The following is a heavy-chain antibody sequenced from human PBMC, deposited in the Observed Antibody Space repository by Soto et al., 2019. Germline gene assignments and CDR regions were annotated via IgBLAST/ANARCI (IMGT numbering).Heavy chain of an antibody. CDR1: GGTFSSYA. J-gene: IGHJ5*02. V-gene: IGHV1-69*12. D-gene: IGHD1-1*01. CDR3: ARTWTILTVNWFDP. Sequence: QVQLVQSGAEVKKPGSSVKVSCKASGGTFSSYAISWVRQAPGQGLEWMGGIIPIFGTANYAQKLQGRVTITADESTSTAYMELSILRSEDTAVYYCARTWTILTVNWFDPWGQGTLGTVSS. CDR2: IIPIFGTA.